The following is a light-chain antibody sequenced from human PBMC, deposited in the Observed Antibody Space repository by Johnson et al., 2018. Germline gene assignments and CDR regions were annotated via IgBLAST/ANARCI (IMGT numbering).Light chain of an antibody. J-gene: IGLJ1*01. CDR2: ENN. V-gene: IGLV1-51*02. Sequence: QSVLTQPPSVSAAPGQKVTISCSGSSSNIGNNYVSWYQQLPGTAPKLLIYENNKRPSVIPDRFSGSKSGTSATLGITGLQTGDEADYYCGTWDSSLSAVNVFGTGTKVTGL. CDR1: SSNIGNNY. CDR3: GTWDSSLSAVNV.